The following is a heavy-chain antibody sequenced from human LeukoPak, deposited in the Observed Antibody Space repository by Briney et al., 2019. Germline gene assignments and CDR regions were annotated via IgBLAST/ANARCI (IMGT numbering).Heavy chain of an antibody. CDR1: GFTFSSYG. Sequence: GGSLRLSCAASGFTFSSYGMHWVRQAPGKGLEWVAFISYDGSNKYYADSVKGRFTISRDNYKNTLYLKMNSLRAEDTAVYYCAKDDPIAYDSSGYYYETGSLDYWGQGTLVTVSS. CDR3: AKDDPIAYDSSGYYYETGSLDY. CDR2: ISYDGSNK. J-gene: IGHJ4*02. D-gene: IGHD3-22*01. V-gene: IGHV3-30*18.